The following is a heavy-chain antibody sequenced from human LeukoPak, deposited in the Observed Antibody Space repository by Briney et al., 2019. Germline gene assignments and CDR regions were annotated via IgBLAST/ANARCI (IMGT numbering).Heavy chain of an antibody. Sequence: GGSLRLSCALSGRPFSSSIMHWVRRAPGKGLEWVAGMSFDGSQYYVESVKGRFTISRDNSGNTVYLHMTSLRPEDTAVYFCARERHTSGFCGSFDIWGQGTTVTISS. J-gene: IGHJ3*02. D-gene: IGHD5-12*01. CDR2: MSFDGSQ. V-gene: IGHV3-30*03. CDR3: ARERHTSGFCGSFDI. CDR1: GRPFSSSI.